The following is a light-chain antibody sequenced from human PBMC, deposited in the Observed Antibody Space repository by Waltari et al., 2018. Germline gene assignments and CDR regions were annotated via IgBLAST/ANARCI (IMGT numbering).Light chain of an antibody. CDR3: QSYDSSNHGV. CDR2: EDN. J-gene: IGLJ2*01. CDR1: SGSIACNY. Sequence: NFMLTQPHSVSESPGKTVTISCTRSSGSIACNYLQWYQQRPGSSPTTVIYEDNQRPSGVPDRFSGSIDSSSNSASLTISGLKTEDEADYYCQSYDSSNHGVFGGGTKLTVL. V-gene: IGLV6-57*01.